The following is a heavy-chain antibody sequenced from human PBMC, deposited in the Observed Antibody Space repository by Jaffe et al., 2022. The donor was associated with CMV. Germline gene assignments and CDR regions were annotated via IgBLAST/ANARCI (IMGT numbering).Heavy chain of an antibody. CDR1: GFTFSDYY. CDR3: LSGYTYGPD. V-gene: IGHV3-11*06. J-gene: IGHJ4*02. CDR2: ISDSSTFT. D-gene: IGHD5-18*01. Sequence: QVQLVESGGGLVKPGGSLRLSCAASGFTFSDYYMSWIRQAPGKGLEWVSYISDSSTFTNYADSVKGRFTISRDNAKNSLYLQMNSLRAEDTAVYYCLSGYTYGPDWGQGTLVTVSS.